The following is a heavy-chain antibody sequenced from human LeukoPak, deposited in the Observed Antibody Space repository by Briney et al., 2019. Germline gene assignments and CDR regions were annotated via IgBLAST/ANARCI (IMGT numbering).Heavy chain of an antibody. CDR1: GFTFSSYA. Sequence: PGRSLRLSCAASGFTFSSYAMHWVRQAPGKGLEWVAVISYDGGNKYYADSVKGRFTISRDNSKNTLYLQMNSLRAEDTAVYYCARGARGSGSHFDYWGQGTLVTVSS. CDR3: ARGARGSGSHFDY. V-gene: IGHV3-30*04. J-gene: IGHJ4*02. D-gene: IGHD6-19*01. CDR2: ISYDGGNK.